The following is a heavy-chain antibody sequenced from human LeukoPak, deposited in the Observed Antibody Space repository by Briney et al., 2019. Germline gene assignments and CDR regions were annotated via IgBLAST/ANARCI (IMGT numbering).Heavy chain of an antibody. CDR1: GGSIRSSY. V-gene: IGHV4-59*01. D-gene: IGHD5-12*01. Sequence: SETLSLTCTVSGGSIRSSYWSWIRQPPGKGLEWIGYIYYSGSTNYNPSLKSRVTISVDTSKNQFSLKLSSVTAADTAVYYCASGSGYDFDYWGQGTLVTVSS. CDR2: IYYSGST. CDR3: ASGSGYDFDY. J-gene: IGHJ4*02.